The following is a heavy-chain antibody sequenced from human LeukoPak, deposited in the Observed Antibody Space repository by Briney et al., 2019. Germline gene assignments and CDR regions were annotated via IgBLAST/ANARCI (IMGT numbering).Heavy chain of an antibody. CDR2: ISGSSSLI. D-gene: IGHD1-14*01. J-gene: IGHJ5*02. CDR1: GFTFSSYS. Sequence: GGSLRLSCAASGFTFSSYSMNWVRQAPGKGLEWVSYISGSSSLIHQADSVKGRFTISRDNAKNLVSLQMSSLRDEDTAVYYCARGTEHLDNWFDPWGQGTLVTVSS. CDR3: ARGTEHLDNWFDP. V-gene: IGHV3-48*02.